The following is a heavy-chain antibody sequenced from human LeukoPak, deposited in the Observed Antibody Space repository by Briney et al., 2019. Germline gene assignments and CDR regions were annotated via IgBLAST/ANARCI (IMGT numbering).Heavy chain of an antibody. J-gene: IGHJ6*03. CDR2: IYTSGST. CDR3: AREGSTPGYYYYMDV. CDR1: GGSISSYY. D-gene: IGHD2-2*01. V-gene: IGHV4-4*07. Sequence: PSETLSLTCTVSGGSISSYYWSWIRQPAGKGLEWIGRIYTSGSTNYNPSLKSRVTMSVDTSKNQFSLKLSSVTAADTTVYYCAREGSTPGYYYYMDVWGKGTTVTVSS.